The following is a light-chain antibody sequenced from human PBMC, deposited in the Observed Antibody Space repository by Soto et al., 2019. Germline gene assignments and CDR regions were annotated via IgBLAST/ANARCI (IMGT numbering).Light chain of an antibody. V-gene: IGLV2-14*01. CDR1: SSDVGNYKY. Sequence: QSVLTQPASVSGSPGQSITISCTGTSSDVGNYKYVSWYQQHPGKAPKLMIYEVSNRPSGVSNRFSGSKSGNTASLTISGLQAEDEADYYFSLYNSRSPYVFGTGTQVTLL. J-gene: IGLJ1*01. CDR3: SLYNSRSPYV. CDR2: EVS.